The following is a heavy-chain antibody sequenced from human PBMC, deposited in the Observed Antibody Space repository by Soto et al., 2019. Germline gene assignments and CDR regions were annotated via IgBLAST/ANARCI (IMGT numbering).Heavy chain of an antibody. CDR1: GFHFENYG. D-gene: IGHD3-3*01. J-gene: IGHJ6*03. CDR3: ARSYDFWSGYYGYYYYMDV. Sequence: GGSLRLSCAASGFHFENYGMHWVRQAPGKGLEWVAVITSSGSYIYYADSVKGRFTISRDNAKNSLYLQMNSLRAEDTAVYYCARSYDFWSGYYGYYYYMDVWGKGTTVTVSS. V-gene: IGHV3-21*01. CDR2: ITSSGSYI.